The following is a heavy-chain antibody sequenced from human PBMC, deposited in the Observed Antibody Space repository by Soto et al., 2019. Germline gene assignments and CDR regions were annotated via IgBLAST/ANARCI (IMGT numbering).Heavy chain of an antibody. CDR2: ISYDGSDK. V-gene: IGHV3-30*18. D-gene: IGHD2-15*01. Sequence: GGSLRLSCSASGFTFSNYGMHWVRQAPGKGLEWVALISYDGSDKYYADSVKGRFTISRDNSKNTLYLQMNSLRAEDTAVYYCAKDRTAFCSGGSCYDYFDYWGQGTLVIVSS. CDR3: AKDRTAFCSGGSCYDYFDY. CDR1: GFTFSNYG. J-gene: IGHJ4*02.